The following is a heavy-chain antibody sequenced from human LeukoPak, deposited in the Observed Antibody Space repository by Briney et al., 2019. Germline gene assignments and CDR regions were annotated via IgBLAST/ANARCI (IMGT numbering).Heavy chain of an antibody. CDR2: ISSTGGTT. J-gene: IGHJ4*02. CDR1: GFTFSDYG. Sequence: PGGSLRLSCAASGFTFSDYGMSWVRQAPGKGLEWVSSISSTGGTTYYADSVKGRFTISRDNAKNSLHLQMNSLRAEDTALYYCARDVRAGWELLGQFDSSGQGTLVTVSS. CDR3: ARDVRAGWELLGQFDS. D-gene: IGHD1-26*01. V-gene: IGHV3-23*01.